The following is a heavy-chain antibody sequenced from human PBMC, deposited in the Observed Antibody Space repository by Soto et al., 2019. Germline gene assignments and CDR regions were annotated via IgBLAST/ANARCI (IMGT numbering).Heavy chain of an antibody. Sequence: SETLSLTCTVSGGSISSSSYYWGWIRQPPGKGLKWIGSIYYSGSTYYNPSLKSRVTISVDTSKNQFSLKLSSVTAADTAVFYCARHRNSSSWYYYYGMDVWGQGTTVTVSS. J-gene: IGHJ6*02. CDR3: ARHRNSSSWYYYYGMDV. D-gene: IGHD6-13*01. CDR2: IYYSGST. V-gene: IGHV4-39*01. CDR1: GGSISSSSYY.